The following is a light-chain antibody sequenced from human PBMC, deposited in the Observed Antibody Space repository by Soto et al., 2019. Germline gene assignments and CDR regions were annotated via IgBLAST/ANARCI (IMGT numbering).Light chain of an antibody. J-gene: IGLJ1*01. CDR1: SSNIGINY. CDR2: TND. CDR3: AVWDDSLSAYV. V-gene: IGLV1-47*02. Sequence: QSVLTQPPSASGTPGQRVTISCSGSSSNIGINYVYWYQQRPGTAPKLLIYTNDQRPSGVPDRFSDSKSGTSASLAISGLRSEDEGDYYCAVWDDSLSAYVFGTGTKVTVL.